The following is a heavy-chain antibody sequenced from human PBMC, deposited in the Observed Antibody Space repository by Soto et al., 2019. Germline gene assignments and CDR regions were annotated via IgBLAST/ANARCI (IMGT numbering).Heavy chain of an antibody. J-gene: IGHJ5*02. D-gene: IGHD2-15*01. CDR1: GGSISSGDYY. CDR2: IYYSGST. Sequence: PSETLSLTCTVSGGSISSGDYYWSWIRQPPGKGLEWIGYIYYSGSTYYNPSLKSRVTISVDTSKNQFSLKLSSVTAADTAVYYCARNCRRDWFDPWGQGTLVTVSS. V-gene: IGHV4-30-4*01. CDR3: ARNCRRDWFDP.